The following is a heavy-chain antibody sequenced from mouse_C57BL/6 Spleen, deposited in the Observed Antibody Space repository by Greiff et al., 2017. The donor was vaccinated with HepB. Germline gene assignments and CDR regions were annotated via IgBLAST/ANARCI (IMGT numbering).Heavy chain of an antibody. J-gene: IGHJ4*01. V-gene: IGHV5-17*01. CDR2: ISSGSSTI. Sequence: EVKVEESGGGLVKPGGSLKLSCAASGFTFSDYGMHWVRQAPEKGLEWVAYISSGSSTIYYADTVKGRFTISRDNAKNTLFLRMTSLRSEDTAMYYCARPLGDYWGQGTSVTVSS. CDR3: ARPLGDY. CDR1: GFTFSDYG.